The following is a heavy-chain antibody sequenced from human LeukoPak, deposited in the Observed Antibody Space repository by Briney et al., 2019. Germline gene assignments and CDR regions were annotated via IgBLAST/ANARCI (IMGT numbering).Heavy chain of an antibody. Sequence: SETLSLTCTVFGGSISSSSYYWGWIRQPPGKGLEWIGSIYYSGSTYYNPSLKSRVTISVGTSKNQFSLKLSSVTAADTAVYYCARVGCSSTSCYTLDYWGQGTLVTVSS. CDR1: GGSISSSSYY. CDR3: ARVGCSSTSCYTLDY. CDR2: IYYSGST. J-gene: IGHJ4*02. V-gene: IGHV4-39*07. D-gene: IGHD2-2*02.